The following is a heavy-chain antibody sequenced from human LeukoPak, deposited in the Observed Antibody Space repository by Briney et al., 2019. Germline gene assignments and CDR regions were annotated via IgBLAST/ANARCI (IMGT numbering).Heavy chain of an antibody. CDR3: ARGQGITMVRGVIMAIDY. CDR1: GFTFSSYG. D-gene: IGHD3-10*01. Sequence: PGGSLRLSCAASGFTFSSYGMPWVRQAPGKGLEWVAVIWYDGSNKYYADSVKGRFTISRDNSKNTLYLQMNSLRAEDTAVYYCARGQGITMVRGVIMAIDYWGQGTLVTVSS. J-gene: IGHJ4*02. V-gene: IGHV3-33*01. CDR2: IWYDGSNK.